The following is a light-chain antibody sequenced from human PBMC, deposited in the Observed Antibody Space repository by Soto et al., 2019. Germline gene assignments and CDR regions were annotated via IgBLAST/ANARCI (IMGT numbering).Light chain of an antibody. Sequence: EIVLTQSASALSLSPGERATLSCRASQSVSSYLAWYQQKPGQAPRLLIYDASNRATGIPARFSGSGSGTDFTLTISSLEPEDFAVYYCQQRSYWPQTFGQGTKVDIK. V-gene: IGKV3-11*01. J-gene: IGKJ1*01. CDR2: DAS. CDR1: QSVSSY. CDR3: QQRSYWPQT.